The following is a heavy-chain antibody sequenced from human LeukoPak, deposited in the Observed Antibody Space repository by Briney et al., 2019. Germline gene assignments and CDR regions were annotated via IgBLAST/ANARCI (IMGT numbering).Heavy chain of an antibody. D-gene: IGHD3-16*02. CDR3: ARDGLSDYDYVWGSYRYIPSPFDY. J-gene: IGHJ4*02. V-gene: IGHV1-18*01. CDR1: GYTFTSYG. CDR2: ISAYNGNT. Sequence: ASVKVSCKASGYTFTSYGISWVRQAPGQGLEWMGWISAYNGNTNYAQKLQGRVTMTTDTSTSTAYMELRSLRSDDTAVYYCARDGLSDYDYVWGSYRYIPSPFDYWGQGTLVTVSS.